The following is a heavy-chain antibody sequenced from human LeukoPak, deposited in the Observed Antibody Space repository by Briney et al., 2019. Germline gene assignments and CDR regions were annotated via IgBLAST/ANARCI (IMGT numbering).Heavy chain of an antibody. CDR3: ARFAYDSGSLS. V-gene: IGHV3-74*01. Sequence: PGGSLRLSCAASAFTSSRYWMHWVRQTPGEGLVWVSRISSDGTTTTYADSVKGRFTISRDNARNTLYLQMNSLRAEDTAVYYCARFAYDSGSLSWGQGALVTVSS. CDR2: ISSDGTTT. D-gene: IGHD3-10*01. J-gene: IGHJ5*02. CDR1: AFTSSRYW.